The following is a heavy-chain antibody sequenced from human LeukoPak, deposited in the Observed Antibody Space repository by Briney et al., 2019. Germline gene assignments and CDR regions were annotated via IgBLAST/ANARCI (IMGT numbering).Heavy chain of an antibody. CDR3: ARLSSIAARPYYFDY. CDR1: GGSISSSSYY. V-gene: IGHV4-39*01. Sequence: SETLSLTCTVSGGSISSSSYYWGWIRQPPGKGLEWIGSIYYSGSTYYNPSLKSRVTISVDTPKNQFSLKLSSVTAADTAVYYCARLSSIAARPYYFDYWGQGTLVTVSS. CDR2: IYYSGST. D-gene: IGHD6-6*01. J-gene: IGHJ4*02.